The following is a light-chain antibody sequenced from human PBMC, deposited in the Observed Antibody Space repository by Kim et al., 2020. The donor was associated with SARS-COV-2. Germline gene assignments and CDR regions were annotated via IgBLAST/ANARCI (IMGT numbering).Light chain of an antibody. Sequence: VQTVRITCKGDSLRRYYASWYQQKPRQAPVLVIFGKHNRPSGIPDRFSGSSSGNTASLTITGAQAEDEADYYCDSRDISGDHRVFGGGTQLTVL. V-gene: IGLV3-19*01. CDR3: DSRDISGDHRV. CDR1: SLRRYY. CDR2: GKH. J-gene: IGLJ2*01.